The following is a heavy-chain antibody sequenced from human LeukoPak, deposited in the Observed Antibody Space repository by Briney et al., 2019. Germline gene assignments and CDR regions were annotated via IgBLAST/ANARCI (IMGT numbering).Heavy chain of an antibody. CDR3: ARRLTGTTYYYFDY. D-gene: IGHD1-7*01. Sequence: ASVKVSCKASGGTFSSYAISWVRQAPGQGLEWMGGIIPIFGTANYAQKFQGRVTITAGESTSTAYMELSSLRSEDTAVYYCARRLTGTTYYYFDYWGQGTLVTVSS. CDR1: GGTFSSYA. J-gene: IGHJ4*02. CDR2: IIPIFGTA. V-gene: IGHV1-69*13.